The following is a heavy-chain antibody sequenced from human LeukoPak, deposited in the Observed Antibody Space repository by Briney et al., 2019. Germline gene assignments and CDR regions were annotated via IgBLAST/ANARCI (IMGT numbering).Heavy chain of an antibody. CDR3: TRNIDIVVVVVATPFSP. CDR2: VRNRHSNYAT. Sequence: GGSLRLSCEASGFNISGSAMHWVRQASGKGLEWVGHVRNRHSNYATAYAASVKGRFTISRDDSKNTAYLQMNSLKSEDTAVYYCTRNIDIVVVVVATPFSPWSQGILVTVSS. J-gene: IGHJ5*02. CDR1: GFNISGSA. D-gene: IGHD2-15*01. V-gene: IGHV3-73*01.